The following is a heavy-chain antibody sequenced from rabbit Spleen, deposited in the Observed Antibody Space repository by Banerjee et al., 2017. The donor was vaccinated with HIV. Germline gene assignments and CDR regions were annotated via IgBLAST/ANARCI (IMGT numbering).Heavy chain of an antibody. J-gene: IGHJ6*01. V-gene: IGHV1S40*01. CDR3: ARDTGSSFSSYGMDL. CDR1: GVSFSSSSY. Sequence: QSLEESGGDLVKPGASLTLTCTASGVSFSSSSYICWVRQAPGKGLEWIACIEAGSGGFTYYASWAKGRFTISKTSSTTVTLQMTRLTAADTATYFCARDTGSSFSSYGMDLWGPGTLVT. CDR2: IEAGSGGFT. D-gene: IGHD8-1*01.